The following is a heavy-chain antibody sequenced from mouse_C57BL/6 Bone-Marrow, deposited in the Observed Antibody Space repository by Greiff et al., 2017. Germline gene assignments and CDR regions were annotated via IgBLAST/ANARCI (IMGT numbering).Heavy chain of an antibody. CDR3: ARRETGFAY. J-gene: IGHJ3*01. CDR2: ISDGGSYT. V-gene: IGHV5-4*01. CDR1: GFTFSSYA. Sequence: EVQRVESGGGLVKPGGSLKLSCAASGFTFSSYAMSWVRQTPEKRLEWVATISDGGSYTYYPDNVKGRFTISRDNAKNNLYLQMSHLKSEDTAMYYCARRETGFAYWGQGTLVTVSA.